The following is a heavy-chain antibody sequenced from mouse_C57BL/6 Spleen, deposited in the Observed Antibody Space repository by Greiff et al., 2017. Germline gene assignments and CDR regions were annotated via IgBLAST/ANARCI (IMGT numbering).Heavy chain of an antibody. CDR2: ISSGGSYT. V-gene: IGHV5-6*02. Sequence: ESGGDLVKPGGSLKLSCAASGFTFSSYGMSWVRQTPDKRLEWVATISSGGSYTYYPDSVKGRFTISRDNAKNTLYLQMSSLKSEDTAMYYCARGWNGPYAMDYWGQGTSVTVSS. CDR3: ARGWNGPYAMDY. CDR1: GFTFSSYG. J-gene: IGHJ4*01. D-gene: IGHD1-2*01.